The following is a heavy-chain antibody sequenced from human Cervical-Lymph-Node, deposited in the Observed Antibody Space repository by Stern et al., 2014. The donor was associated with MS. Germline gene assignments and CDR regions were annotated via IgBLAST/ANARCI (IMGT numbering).Heavy chain of an antibody. J-gene: IGHJ4*02. V-gene: IGHV5-51*01. CDR3: ARWGDGDASLDS. CDR1: GYDFNTYW. D-gene: IGHD4-17*01. CDR2: IYPRDSDT. Sequence: EVQLEESGAEVKKPGDSLRISCTGSGYDFNTYWIAWVRQMHGKGLEWMGMIYPRDSDTRYSPSFQGQVTISADKSIRTAYLQWRSLKASDTALYFCARWGDGDASLDSWGQGALVTVSS.